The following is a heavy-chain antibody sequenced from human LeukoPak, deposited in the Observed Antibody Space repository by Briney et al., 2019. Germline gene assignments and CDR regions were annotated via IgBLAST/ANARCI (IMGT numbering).Heavy chain of an antibody. J-gene: IGHJ4*02. CDR3: ARTSGLLPYYFDY. CDR1: GYSFTSYW. CDR2: IYPGDSDT. V-gene: IGHV5-51*01. Sequence: GESLKISCKGSGYSFTSYWIGWVRQMSGKGLEWMGIIYPGDSDTRYSSSFQGQVTISADKSISTAYLQWSSLKASDTAMYYCARTSGLLPYYFDYWGRGTLVTVSS. D-gene: IGHD3-22*01.